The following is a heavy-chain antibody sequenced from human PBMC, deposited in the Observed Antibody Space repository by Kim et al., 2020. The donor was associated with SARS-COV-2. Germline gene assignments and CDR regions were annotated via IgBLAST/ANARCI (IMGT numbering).Heavy chain of an antibody. J-gene: IGHJ4*02. Sequence: NPSLKSRVTISVDTSKNQFSLELSSVAAADTAVYYCARGYGDYLSDPFDYWGQGTLVTVSS. V-gene: IGHV4-59*09. CDR3: ARGYGDYLSDPFDY. D-gene: IGHD4-17*01.